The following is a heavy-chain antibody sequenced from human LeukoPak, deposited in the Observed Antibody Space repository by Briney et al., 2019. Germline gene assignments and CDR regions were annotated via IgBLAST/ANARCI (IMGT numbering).Heavy chain of an antibody. J-gene: IGHJ1*01. CDR3: ARGGMGATTLYFQH. Sequence: PSQTLSLTCAVSGGSISSGGYSWSWIRQPPGKGLEWIGYIYYSGSTYYNPSLKSRVTISVDTSKNQFSLKLSSVTAADTAVYYCARGGMGATTLYFQHWGQGTLVTVSS. CDR2: IYYSGST. D-gene: IGHD1-26*01. V-gene: IGHV4-30-4*07. CDR1: GGSISSGGYS.